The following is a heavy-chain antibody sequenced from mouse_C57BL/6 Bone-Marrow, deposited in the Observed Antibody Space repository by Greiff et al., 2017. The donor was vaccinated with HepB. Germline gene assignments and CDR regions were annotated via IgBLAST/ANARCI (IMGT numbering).Heavy chain of an antibody. V-gene: IGHV3-6*01. CDR2: ISYDGSN. D-gene: IGHD2-4*01. Sequence: EVQLQQSGPGLVKPSQSLSLTCSVTGYSITSGYYWNWIRQFPGNKLEWMGYISYDGSNNYNPSLKNRISITRDTSKNQFFLKLNSVTTEDTATYYCARPLYYDYGMDYWGQGTSVTVSS. CDR1: GYSITSGYY. J-gene: IGHJ4*01. CDR3: ARPLYYDYGMDY.